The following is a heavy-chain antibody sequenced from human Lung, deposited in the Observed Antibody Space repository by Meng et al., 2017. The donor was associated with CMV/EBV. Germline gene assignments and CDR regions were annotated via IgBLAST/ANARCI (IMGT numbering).Heavy chain of an antibody. V-gene: IGHV1-18*01. CDR2: INAYNGDT. CDR3: ARVEVGITSGDY. J-gene: IGHJ4*02. CDR1: GYTFTNYG. Sequence: QAQWVQSGGGGKKPGASGKVSCKASGYTFTNYGITWVRQAPGQGLEWMGWINAYNGDTNYAQTLQGRVTMTTDTSTSTAYMELRSLRSDDTAVYYCARVEVGITSGDYWGQGTLVTVSS. D-gene: IGHD1-26*01.